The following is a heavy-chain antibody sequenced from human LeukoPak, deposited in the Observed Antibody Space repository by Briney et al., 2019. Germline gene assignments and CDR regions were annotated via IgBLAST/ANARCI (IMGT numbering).Heavy chain of an antibody. CDR2: ISSSSTYI. CDR1: GFTFSSYS. Sequence: GGSLRLSCAASGFTFSSYSMNWVRQAPGKGLEWVSSISSSSTYIYYADSVNGRFTISRDNAKNSLYLQMHSLRAEDTAMYYCARGPTPQTYYYDSSGYSDWGQGTLVTVSS. D-gene: IGHD3-22*01. V-gene: IGHV3-21*01. J-gene: IGHJ4*02. CDR3: ARGPTPQTYYYDSSGYSD.